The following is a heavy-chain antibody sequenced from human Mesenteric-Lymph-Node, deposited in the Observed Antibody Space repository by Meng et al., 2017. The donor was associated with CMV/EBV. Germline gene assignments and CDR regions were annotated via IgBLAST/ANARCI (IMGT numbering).Heavy chain of an antibody. V-gene: IGHV3-21*01. CDR2: ISSSSSYI. CDR3: ARDGGLYSSSPSDS. Sequence: GESLKISCKTSGLNFDKFAMGWVRQAPGKGLEWVSSISSSSSYIYYADSVKGRFTISRDNAKNSLYLQMNSLRAEDTAVYYCARDGGLYSSSPSDSWGQGTLVTVSS. CDR1: GLNFDKFA. D-gene: IGHD6-6*01. J-gene: IGHJ4*02.